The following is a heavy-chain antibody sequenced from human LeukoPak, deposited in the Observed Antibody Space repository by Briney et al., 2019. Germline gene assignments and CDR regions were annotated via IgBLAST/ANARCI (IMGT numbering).Heavy chain of an antibody. Sequence: SETLSLTCAVAGGSISSGDYSWHWTRQPPGKGLEWIGKIYNDGNTGYNQKLKSRVTMSVDKSRNQFSLNLSCVSAADTAVYYCARDGYIRGTSSNDGFDIWGQGTMVTVSP. CDR1: GGSISSGDYS. CDR3: ARDGYIRGTSSNDGFDI. J-gene: IGHJ3*02. V-gene: IGHV4-30-2*01. D-gene: IGHD3-10*01. CDR2: IYNDGNT.